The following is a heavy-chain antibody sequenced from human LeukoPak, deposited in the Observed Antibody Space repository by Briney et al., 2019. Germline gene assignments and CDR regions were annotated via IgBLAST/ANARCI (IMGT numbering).Heavy chain of an antibody. CDR1: GFTFSSYS. J-gene: IGHJ5*02. Sequence: GGSLRLSCAASGFTFSSYSMNWVRQAPGKGLEWVSSISSSSYIYYADSVKGRFTISRDNAKNSLYLQMNSLRAEDTAVYYCARGSFYGGWFDPWGQGTLVTVSS. CDR2: ISSSSYI. V-gene: IGHV3-21*01. D-gene: IGHD4-23*01. CDR3: ARGSFYGGWFDP.